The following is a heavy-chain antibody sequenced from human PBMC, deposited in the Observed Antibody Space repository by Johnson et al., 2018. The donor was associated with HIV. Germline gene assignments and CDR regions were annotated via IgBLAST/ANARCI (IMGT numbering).Heavy chain of an antibody. V-gene: IGHV3-20*04. CDR3: ARRDDIRNGAFDI. J-gene: IGHJ3*02. CDR2: INWNGGST. D-gene: IGHD3-22*01. CDR1: GFTFSSYA. Sequence: VQLVESGGGVVQPGRSLRLSCAASGFTFSSYAMHWVRQAPGKGLEWVSGINWNGGSTGYADSVKGRFTISRDNAKNSLYLQMNSLRAEDTAVYYCARRDDIRNGAFDIWGQGTMVTVSS.